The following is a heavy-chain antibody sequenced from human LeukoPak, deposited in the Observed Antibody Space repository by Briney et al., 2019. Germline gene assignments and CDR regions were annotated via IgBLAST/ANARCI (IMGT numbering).Heavy chain of an antibody. J-gene: IGHJ1*01. CDR1: GYTFSSYA. CDR2: ISLYNPKT. V-gene: IGHV1-18*01. D-gene: IGHD6-19*01. Sequence: ASVKVSCKASGYTFSSYAISWVRQAPGQGLDWMGWISLYNPKTNYALKFQGRVTMTTDTSTSTAYMELMSLRSDDTAVYYCARLGVAGDPSSAEYFQHWGQGTLVTVSS. CDR3: ARLGVAGDPSSAEYFQH.